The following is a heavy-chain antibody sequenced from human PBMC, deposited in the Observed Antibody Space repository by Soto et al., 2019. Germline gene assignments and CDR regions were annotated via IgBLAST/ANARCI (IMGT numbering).Heavy chain of an antibody. D-gene: IGHD6-19*01. J-gene: IGHJ4*02. V-gene: IGHV4-31*03. CDR3: AREQWGFDS. Sequence: QVQLQESGPELVKPSQTLSLTCSVSGGSITTNGHYWTWIRQHPGQGLEWIAYIYYTGNSYLNPSPKRRLSISVDTSKNQFSRELRSVTAADTAVYYCAREQWGFDSWGQGTLVTVSS. CDR1: GGSITTNGHY. CDR2: IYYTGNS.